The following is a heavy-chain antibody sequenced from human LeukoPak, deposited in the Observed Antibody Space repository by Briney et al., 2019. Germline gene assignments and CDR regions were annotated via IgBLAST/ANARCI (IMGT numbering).Heavy chain of an antibody. D-gene: IGHD4-11*01. CDR3: ARDALILDDYSNYVLYFDY. CDR2: ISSSSSTI. V-gene: IGHV3-48*01. Sequence: PGGSLRLSCAASGFTFSSYSMNWVRQAPGKGLEWVSYISSSSSTIYYADSVRGRFTISRDNAKNSLYLQMNSLRAEDTAVYYCARDALILDDYSNYVLYFDYWGQGTLVTVSS. CDR1: GFTFSSYS. J-gene: IGHJ4*02.